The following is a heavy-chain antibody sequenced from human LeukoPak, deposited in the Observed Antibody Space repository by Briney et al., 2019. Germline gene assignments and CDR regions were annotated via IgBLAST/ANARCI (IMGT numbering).Heavy chain of an antibody. CDR3: ARDAGYDIWYNY. J-gene: IGHJ4*02. CDR1: GYTFTSYA. Sequence: ASVKVSCKASGYTFTSYAMHWVRQAPGQRLEWMGWINAGNGNTKYSQKFQGRVTITRDTSASTAYMELSRLRSDDTAVYYCARDAGYDIWYNYWGQGTLVTVSS. CDR2: INAGNGNT. D-gene: IGHD3-9*01. V-gene: IGHV1-3*01.